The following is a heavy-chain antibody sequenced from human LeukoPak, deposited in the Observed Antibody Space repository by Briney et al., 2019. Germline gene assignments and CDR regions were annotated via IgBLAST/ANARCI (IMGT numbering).Heavy chain of an antibody. D-gene: IGHD4-23*01. Sequence: ASVKVSCKASGYTFTGYYMHWVRQAPGQGLEWMGRINPNSGGTNYAQKFQGRVTMTRDTSISTAYMELSRLRSDDTAVYYCARGILDDYGGNPYWGQETLVTVSS. CDR1: GYTFTGYY. CDR3: ARGILDDYGGNPY. J-gene: IGHJ4*02. V-gene: IGHV1-2*06. CDR2: INPNSGGT.